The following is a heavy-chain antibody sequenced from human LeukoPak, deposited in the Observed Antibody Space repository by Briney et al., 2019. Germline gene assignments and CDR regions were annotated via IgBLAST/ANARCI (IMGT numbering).Heavy chain of an antibody. CDR2: ISSSSSYI. J-gene: IGHJ4*02. CDR1: GLAFSDYG. CDR3: ARTYTAMAKTWTYYFDY. V-gene: IGHV3-21*01. D-gene: IGHD5-18*01. Sequence: GGSLRLSCAASGLAFSDYGMNWVRQAPGKGLEWVSSISSSSSYIYYADSVKGRFTISRDNAKNSLYLQMNSLRAEDTAVYYCARTYTAMAKTWTYYFDYWGQGTLVTVSS.